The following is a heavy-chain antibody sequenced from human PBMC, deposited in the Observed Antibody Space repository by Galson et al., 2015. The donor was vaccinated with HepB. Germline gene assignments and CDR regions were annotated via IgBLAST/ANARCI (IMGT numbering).Heavy chain of an antibody. J-gene: IGHJ4*02. D-gene: IGHD5-18*01. CDR1: GFTFSSYA. CDR2: ISYDGSNK. CDR3: ARGDTAMVHFDY. Sequence: SLRLSCAASGFTFSSYAMHWVRQAPGKGLEWVAVISYDGSNKYYADSVKGRFTISRDNSKNTLYLQTNSLRAEDTAVYYCARGDTAMVHFDYWGQGTLVTVSS. V-gene: IGHV3-30-3*01.